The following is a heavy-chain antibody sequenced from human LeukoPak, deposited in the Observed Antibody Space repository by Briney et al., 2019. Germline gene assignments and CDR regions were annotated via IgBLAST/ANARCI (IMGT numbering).Heavy chain of an antibody. CDR1: GDSIRSYY. D-gene: IGHD3-10*01. V-gene: IGHV4-59*08. CDR2: IYYTGST. Sequence: SETLSLTCTVSGDSIRSYYWSWIRQPPGKGLEWIGYIYYTGSTNYNPSLKSRVTISVDTSKNQFSLKLSSVTAADTAVYYCARLSGSGSYCRIWGQGTMVTVSP. CDR3: ARLSGSGSYCRI. J-gene: IGHJ3*02.